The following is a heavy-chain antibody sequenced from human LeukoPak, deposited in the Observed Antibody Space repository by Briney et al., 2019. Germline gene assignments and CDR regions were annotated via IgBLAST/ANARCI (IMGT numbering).Heavy chain of an antibody. J-gene: IGHJ1*01. CDR1: GYTFTGYY. V-gene: IGHV1-8*02. D-gene: IGHD3-22*01. CDR3: ARWGYYYDSSGYYLSYFQH. CDR2: INPNSGNT. Sequence: ASVKVSCKASGYTFTGYYMHWVRQAPGQGLEWMGWINPNSGNTGYAQKFQGRVTMTRNTSISTAYMELSSLRSEDTAVYYCARWGYYYDSSGYYLSYFQHWGQGTLVTVSS.